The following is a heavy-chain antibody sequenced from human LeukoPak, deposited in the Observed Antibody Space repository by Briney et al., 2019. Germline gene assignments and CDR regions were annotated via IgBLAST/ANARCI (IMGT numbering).Heavy chain of an antibody. J-gene: IGHJ5*02. Sequence: ASVKVSCKASGYTFTSYGISWVRQAPGQGLEWMGWISAYNGNTNYAQKLQGRVTMATDTSTSTAYMELRSLRPDDTAVYYCARLTRIYYYDSSGYYGGSWFDPWGQGTLVTVSS. D-gene: IGHD3-22*01. CDR1: GYTFTSYG. CDR2: ISAYNGNT. V-gene: IGHV1-18*01. CDR3: ARLTRIYYYDSSGYYGGSWFDP.